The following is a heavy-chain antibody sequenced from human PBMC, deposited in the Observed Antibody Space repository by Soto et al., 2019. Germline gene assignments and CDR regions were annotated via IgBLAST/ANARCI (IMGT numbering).Heavy chain of an antibody. CDR3: ARRAVAVAGTYYYYGMDV. V-gene: IGHV1-69*06. CDR2: IIPIFGTA. Sequence: SVKVSCKASGGTFSSYAISWVRQAPGQGLEWMGGIIPIFGTANYAQKFQGRVTITADKSTSTAYMELSSLRSEDTAVYYCARRAVAVAGTYYYYGMDVWGQGTTVTV. D-gene: IGHD6-19*01. J-gene: IGHJ6*02. CDR1: GGTFSSYA.